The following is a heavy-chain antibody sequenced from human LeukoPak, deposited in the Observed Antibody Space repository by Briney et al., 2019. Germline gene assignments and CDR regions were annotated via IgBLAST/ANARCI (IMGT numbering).Heavy chain of an antibody. CDR1: GFTFRSYN. J-gene: IGHJ6*02. CDR3: ARDDLRTYYGMDV. D-gene: IGHD1-1*01. Sequence: GGSLRLSCAASGFTFRSYNMNWVRQAPGKGPEWVSSILSSGTYIYYAESLKGRFTTSRDNAKDSVYLQMNKLRAEDTAVYYCARDDLRTYYGMDVWGQGTTVTVSS. V-gene: IGHV3-21*01. CDR2: ILSSGTYI.